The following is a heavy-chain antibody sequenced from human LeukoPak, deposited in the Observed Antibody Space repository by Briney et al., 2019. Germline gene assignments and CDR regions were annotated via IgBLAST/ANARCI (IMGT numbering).Heavy chain of an antibody. CDR1: GFTFISYW. J-gene: IGHJ4*02. Sequence: QPGGSLRLSCAASGFTFISYWVHWDRQAPGKGLVWVSRMHAYGSNTDFADSVKDRFTISRDNAKNTLYLQMNSLRAEDTAVYYCARDAPGNTALDYWGQGTLVTVSS. D-gene: IGHD5-18*01. V-gene: IGHV3-74*01. CDR2: MHAYGSNT. CDR3: ARDAPGNTALDY.